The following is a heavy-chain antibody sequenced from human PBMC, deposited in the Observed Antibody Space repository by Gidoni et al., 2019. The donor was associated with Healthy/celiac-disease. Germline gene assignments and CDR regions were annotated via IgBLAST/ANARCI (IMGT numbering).Heavy chain of an antibody. V-gene: IGHV3-23*01. CDR3: AKAPVGATWAFDI. CDR2: SSGSGGST. J-gene: IGHJ3*02. CDR1: GFTFSSYA. D-gene: IGHD1-26*01. Sequence: EVQLLESGGGLVQPGGSLRLSCPASGFTFSSYAMSWVRQAPGKGLEWVSASSGSGGSTYYADSVKGRFTISRDNSKNTLYLQMNSLRAEDTAVYYCAKAPVGATWAFDIWGQGTMVTVSS.